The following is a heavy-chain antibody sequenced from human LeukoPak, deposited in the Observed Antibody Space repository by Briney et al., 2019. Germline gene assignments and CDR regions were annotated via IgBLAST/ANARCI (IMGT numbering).Heavy chain of an antibody. D-gene: IGHD3-10*01. Sequence: SGTLSLTCAVSGSSMSSSNWWSWVRQPPGKGLEWIGEIYHSGSTNYNPSLKSRVTISVDKSKNQFSLKLSSVTAADTAVYYCARVWFGELSFDPWGQGTLVTVSS. CDR1: GSSMSSSNW. CDR2: IYHSGST. CDR3: ARVWFGELSFDP. V-gene: IGHV4-4*02. J-gene: IGHJ5*02.